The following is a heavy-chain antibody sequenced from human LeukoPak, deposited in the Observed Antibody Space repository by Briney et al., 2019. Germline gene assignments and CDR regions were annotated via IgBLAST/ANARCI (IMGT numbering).Heavy chain of an antibody. Sequence: ASVKVSCKASGYTFTGYYMHWVRQAPGQGLEWMGRINPNSGGTNYAQKFQGRVTMTRDTSISTAYMELSRLRSDDTAVYYCAGDGDESSSWYPNWFDPWGQGTLVTVSS. CDR2: INPNSGGT. J-gene: IGHJ5*02. V-gene: IGHV1-2*06. D-gene: IGHD6-13*01. CDR1: GYTFTGYY. CDR3: AGDGDESSSWYPNWFDP.